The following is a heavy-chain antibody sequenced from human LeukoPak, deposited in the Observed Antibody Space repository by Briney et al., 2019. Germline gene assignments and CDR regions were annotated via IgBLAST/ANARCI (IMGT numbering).Heavy chain of an antibody. V-gene: IGHV3-48*03. CDR3: ARKVVVAYYGMDV. D-gene: IGHD2-21*01. CDR2: ISSSGSTI. Sequence: GGSLRLSCAASGFTFSSYAMSWVRQAPGKGLEWVSYISSSGSTIYYADSVKGRFTISRDNAKNSLYLQLNSLRAEDTAVYYCARKVVVAYYGMDVWGQGATVTGSS. J-gene: IGHJ6*02. CDR1: GFTFSSYA.